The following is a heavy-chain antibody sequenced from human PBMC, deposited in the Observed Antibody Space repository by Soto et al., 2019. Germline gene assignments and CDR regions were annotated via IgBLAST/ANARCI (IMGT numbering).Heavy chain of an antibody. CDR3: AKRGSSGWYGWFAP. CDR2: IYWNDDK. D-gene: IGHD6-19*01. Sequence: QITLKESGPTLVKPTQTLTLTCIFSGFSLRTSGVGVGWIRQPPGKALEWLGFIYWNDDKRYSPSLKSRLTSTKDTSKTQVALTLTNMTPWDTATYYCAKRGSSGWYGWFAPWGRGTLIPVS. V-gene: IGHV2-5*01. CDR1: GFSLRTSGVG. J-gene: IGHJ5*02.